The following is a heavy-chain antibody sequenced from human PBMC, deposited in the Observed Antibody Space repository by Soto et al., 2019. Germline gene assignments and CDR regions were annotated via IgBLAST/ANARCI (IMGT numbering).Heavy chain of an antibody. Sequence: ASVKVSCKASGYTFTSYGISWVRQAPGQGLEWMGWISAYNGNTNYAQKLQGRVTMTTDTSTSTAYMELRSLRSDDTAVYYCARDRPYDFWSGPSYGMDVWGQGTTVTVSS. CDR1: GYTFTSYG. J-gene: IGHJ6*02. CDR2: ISAYNGNT. V-gene: IGHV1-18*01. CDR3: ARDRPYDFWSGPSYGMDV. D-gene: IGHD3-3*01.